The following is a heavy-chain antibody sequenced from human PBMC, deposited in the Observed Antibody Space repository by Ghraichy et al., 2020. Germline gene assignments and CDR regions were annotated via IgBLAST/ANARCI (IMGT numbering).Heavy chain of an antibody. D-gene: IGHD2-21*02. CDR2: ISYDGSNK. CDR1: GFTFSSYA. Sequence: LLLTCAASGFTFSSYAMHWVRQAPGKGLEWVAVISYDGSNKYYADSVKGRFTISRDNSKNTLYLQMNSLRAEDTAVYYCARVGSSYCGGDCYPGYFDYWGQGTLVTVSS. CDR3: ARVGSSYCGGDCYPGYFDY. V-gene: IGHV3-30-3*01. J-gene: IGHJ4*02.